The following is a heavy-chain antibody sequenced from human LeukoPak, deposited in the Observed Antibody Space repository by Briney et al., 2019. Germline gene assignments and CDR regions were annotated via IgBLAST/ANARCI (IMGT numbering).Heavy chain of an antibody. CDR1: GGSISSSSYY. J-gene: IGHJ4*02. CDR3: ASHTVPGAIFFDY. Sequence: SETLSLTCTVSGGSISSSSYYWGWIRQPPGKGLEWIGSIYYSGSTYYNPSLKSRITISVDMSNNHLSLQLSSVTAADTAVYYCASHTVPGAIFFDYWGQGTLVTVSS. CDR2: IYYSGST. D-gene: IGHD2-2*01. V-gene: IGHV4-39*02.